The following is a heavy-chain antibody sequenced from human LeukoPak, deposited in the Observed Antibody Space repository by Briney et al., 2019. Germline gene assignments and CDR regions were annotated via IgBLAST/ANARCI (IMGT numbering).Heavy chain of an antibody. D-gene: IGHD6-19*01. CDR3: ARDQVRRSITVAGIINSFDY. V-gene: IGHV3-48*03. Sequence: GGSLRLSCAASGFTFSSYEMNWVRQAPGKGLEWVSYISSSGSTIYYADSVKGRFTISRDNAKNSLYPQMNSLRAEDTAVYYCARDQVRRSITVAGIINSFDYWGQGTLVTVSS. J-gene: IGHJ4*02. CDR1: GFTFSSYE. CDR2: ISSSGSTI.